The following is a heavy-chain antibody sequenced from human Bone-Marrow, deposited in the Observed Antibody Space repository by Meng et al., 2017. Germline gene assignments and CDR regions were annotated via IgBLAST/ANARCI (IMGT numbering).Heavy chain of an antibody. CDR3: ARVHFDY. V-gene: IGHV3-30*01. J-gene: IGHJ4*02. CDR1: GFTFSCYA. CDR2: ISYDGSNK. Sequence: QGHRGEFGGGVVPPGRSLRLSCAASGFTFSCYAMHWVRQAPGKGLEWVAVISYDGSNKYYADSVKGRFTISRDNSKNTLYLQMNSLRAEDTAVYYCARVHFDYWGQGTLVTVSS.